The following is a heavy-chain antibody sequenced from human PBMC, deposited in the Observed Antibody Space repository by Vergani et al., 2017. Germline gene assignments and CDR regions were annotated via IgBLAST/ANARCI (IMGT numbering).Heavy chain of an antibody. CDR1: GFSFTTYA. CDR2: INTNGDYT. V-gene: IGHV3-23*01. CDR3: AKGGWNYWFDS. Sequence: EVQLLESGGDLVQPEGSLRLSCAASGFSFTTYAMSWVRQAPGKGLEWVSTINTNGDYTRYGDSVKGRFTISRDNSKSTLYLQMKRLRAEDTAIDYCAKGGWNYWFDSWGQGTLVIVS. J-gene: IGHJ5*01. D-gene: IGHD1-1*01.